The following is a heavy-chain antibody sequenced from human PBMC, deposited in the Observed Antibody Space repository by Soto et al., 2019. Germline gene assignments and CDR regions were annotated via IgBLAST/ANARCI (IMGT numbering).Heavy chain of an antibody. V-gene: IGHV4-31*03. J-gene: IGHJ3*02. CDR3: ARDDCSGGSCYSAAFDI. D-gene: IGHD2-15*01. CDR2: IYYSGST. Sequence: SETLSLTCTVSGGSISSGGYYWSWIRQHPGKGQEWIGYIYYSGSTYYNPSLKSRVTISVDTSKNQFSLKLSSVTVADTAVYYCARDDCSGGSCYSAAFDIWGQGTMVTVSS. CDR1: GGSISSGGYY.